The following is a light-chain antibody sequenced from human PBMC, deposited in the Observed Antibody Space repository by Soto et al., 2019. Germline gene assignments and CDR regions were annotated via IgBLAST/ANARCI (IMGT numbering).Light chain of an antibody. V-gene: IGKV1-39*01. Sequence: IQMNQSPNSLSACLRDRVTSTCRASENIVTHLNWYQQRPGKAPKVLIYGASNLQPGVPSRFSGSGSGTDFILTISSLQPEDFASYYCQQTYRTPLTFGAGTKVDIK. J-gene: IGKJ4*01. CDR1: ENIVTH. CDR3: QQTYRTPLT. CDR2: GAS.